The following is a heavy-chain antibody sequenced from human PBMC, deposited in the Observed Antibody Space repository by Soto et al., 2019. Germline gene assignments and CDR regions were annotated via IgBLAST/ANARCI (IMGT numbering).Heavy chain of an antibody. J-gene: IGHJ4*02. CDR2: INIDGIST. CDR1: GFTLSSYW. V-gene: IGHV3-74*01. Sequence: EVQLVESGGGLVQPGGSLRLSCAASGFTLSSYWMHWVRQAPGKGLVWVSRINIDGISTSYADSVKGRFTISRDNAKNTLYLQVNSLRAEDTAVYYCARSRDGYNFVGDCWGQGTLVTVSS. D-gene: IGHD5-12*01. CDR3: ARSRDGYNFVGDC.